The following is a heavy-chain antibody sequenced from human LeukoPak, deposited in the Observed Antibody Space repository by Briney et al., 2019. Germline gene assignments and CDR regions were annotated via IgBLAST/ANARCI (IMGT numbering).Heavy chain of an antibody. J-gene: IGHJ4*02. D-gene: IGHD2-15*01. Sequence: GGSLSLSCAASGFSFSTYAMSWVRLAPGKGLEGVSYITSGSTTIDYADSVKGRFTISRDNAKNSLYLQMNSLRAEDTAVYYSARGSDVSDYWGQGTLITVSS. CDR2: ITSGSTTI. CDR3: ARGSDVSDY. CDR1: GFSFSTYA. V-gene: IGHV3-48*01.